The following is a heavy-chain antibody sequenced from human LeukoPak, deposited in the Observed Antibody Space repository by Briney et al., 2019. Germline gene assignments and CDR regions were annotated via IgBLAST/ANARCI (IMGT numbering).Heavy chain of an antibody. D-gene: IGHD3-22*01. CDR2: IYHTGIT. CDR1: GGSTSSYF. J-gene: IGHJ4*02. Sequence: SETLSLTCTVSGGSTSSYFWNWIRQAPGKGLEWIGYIYHTGITNYNPSLRSRVTMSLDKSKSQFSLNLASVTAADTAIYYCAGGVGITTSHWGQGALVTVSS. CDR3: AGGVGITTSH. V-gene: IGHV4-4*08.